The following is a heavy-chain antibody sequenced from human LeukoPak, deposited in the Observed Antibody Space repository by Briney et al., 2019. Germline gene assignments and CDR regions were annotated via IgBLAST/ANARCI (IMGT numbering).Heavy chain of an antibody. V-gene: IGHV3-30*18. CDR3: AKESSSSWLDY. CDR2: ISYDGSNK. J-gene: IGHJ4*02. D-gene: IGHD6-13*01. Sequence: PGRSLRLSCAASGFTFSSYGMHWVRQVPGKGLEWVAVISYDGSNKYYADSVKGRFTISRDNSKNTLYLQMNSLRAEDTAVYYCAKESSSSWLDYWGQGTLVTVSS. CDR1: GFTFSSYG.